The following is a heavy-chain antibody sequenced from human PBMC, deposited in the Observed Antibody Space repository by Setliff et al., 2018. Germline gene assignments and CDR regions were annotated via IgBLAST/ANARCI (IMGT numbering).Heavy chain of an antibody. D-gene: IGHD6-19*01. V-gene: IGHV4-4*07. CDR3: AREQWLDPPGYYYMDV. CDR2: SYIGGSA. J-gene: IGHJ6*03. CDR1: GGSISSYY. Sequence: SETLSLTCTVSGGSISSYYWSWIRQPAGKGLEWIGHSYIGGSANYNPSLKSRVTMSIDTSKNQFSLKLNSVTAADMSVYYCAREQWLDPPGYYYMDVWAKGTTVTVSS.